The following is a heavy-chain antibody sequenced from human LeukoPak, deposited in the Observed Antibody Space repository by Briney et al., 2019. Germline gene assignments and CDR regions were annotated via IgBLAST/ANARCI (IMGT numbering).Heavy chain of an antibody. V-gene: IGHV3-66*01. Sequence: PGGSLRLSCAAPGXTFSTNYLSWVPQAPGKGLEWVSVVYRGGSTDYADSVNGRFTISRDNSKNMLFLQMNSLRAEDTAVYYCARGGDYVVAGYYWGQGTMVTVSS. J-gene: IGHJ4*02. CDR1: GXTFSTNY. CDR2: VYRGGST. D-gene: IGHD4-17*01. CDR3: ARGGDYVVAGYY.